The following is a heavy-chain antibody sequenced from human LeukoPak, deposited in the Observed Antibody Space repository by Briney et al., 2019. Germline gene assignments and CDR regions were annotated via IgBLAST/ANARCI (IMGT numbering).Heavy chain of an antibody. CDR3: AKDYIVGAILMAAFDI. Sequence: GGSLRLSCAASGFTFSSYAMSWVRQAPGKGLEWVSAISGGGGSTYYADSVKGRFTISRDNSKNTLYLQMNSLRAEDTAVYYCAKDYIVGAILMAAFDIWGQGTMVTVSS. D-gene: IGHD1-26*01. J-gene: IGHJ3*02. CDR1: GFTFSSYA. V-gene: IGHV3-23*01. CDR2: ISGGGGST.